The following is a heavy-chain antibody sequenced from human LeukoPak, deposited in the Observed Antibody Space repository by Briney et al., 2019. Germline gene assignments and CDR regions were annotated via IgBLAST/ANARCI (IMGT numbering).Heavy chain of an antibody. D-gene: IGHD3-3*01. CDR2: ISSSSSYI. CDR3: ARDLTYYDFWSGYYGHDAFDI. CDR1: GFTFSSYA. V-gene: IGHV3-21*01. J-gene: IGHJ3*02. Sequence: PGGSLRLFCAASGFTFSSYAMTWVRQAPGKGLEGVSSISSSSSYIYYADSVKGRFTISRDNAKNSLYLQMNSLRAEDTAVYYCARDLTYYDFWSGYYGHDAFDIWGQGTMVTVSS.